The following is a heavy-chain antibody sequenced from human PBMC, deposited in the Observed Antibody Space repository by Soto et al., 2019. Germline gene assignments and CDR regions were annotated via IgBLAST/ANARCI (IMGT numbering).Heavy chain of an antibody. V-gene: IGHV3-33*01. CDR3: ARSPVRFTMVRRVFLGGMDV. Sequence: GGSLRLSCAASGFTFSSYGMHWVRQAPGKGLEWVAVIWYDGSNKYYADSVKGRFTISRDNSKNTLYLQMNSLRAEDTAVYYCARSPVRFTMVRRVFLGGMDVWGQGTNVTVFS. CDR1: GFTFSSYG. D-gene: IGHD3-10*01. J-gene: IGHJ6*02. CDR2: IWYDGSNK.